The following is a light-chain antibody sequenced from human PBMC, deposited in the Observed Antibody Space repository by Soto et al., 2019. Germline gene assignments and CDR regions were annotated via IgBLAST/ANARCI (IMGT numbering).Light chain of an antibody. CDR3: QSYDSSLSGHWV. V-gene: IGLV1-40*01. CDR2: GNS. Sequence: QSVLTQPPSVSGAPGQRVTISCTGSSSNIGAGYDVHWYQQLPGTAPKLLIYGNSNRPSGVPDRFSGSKSGTSASLAITGLQAEVEADYYCQSYDSSLSGHWVFGGGTKVTVL. CDR1: SSNIGAGYD. J-gene: IGLJ3*02.